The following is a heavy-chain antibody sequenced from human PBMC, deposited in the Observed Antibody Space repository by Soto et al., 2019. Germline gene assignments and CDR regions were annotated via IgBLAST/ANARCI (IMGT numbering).Heavy chain of an antibody. CDR3: ASQGIDRFYYYYMDV. Sequence: LRLSCAASGFTFSSSAMSWVRQAPGKGLEWVSIISGSGGSTYYADSVKGRFTISRDNSKNALYLQMNSLRAEDTAVYYCASQGIDRFYYYYMDVWGQGTTVTVSS. J-gene: IGHJ6*02. CDR1: GFTFSSSA. CDR2: ISGSGGST. V-gene: IGHV3-23*01. D-gene: IGHD2-15*01.